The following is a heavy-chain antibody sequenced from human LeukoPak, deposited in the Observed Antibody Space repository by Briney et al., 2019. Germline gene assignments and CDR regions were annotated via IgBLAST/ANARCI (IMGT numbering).Heavy chain of an antibody. Sequence: SETLSLTCTVSGGSISSYYWSWIRQPPGKGLEWIGYIYYSGSTNYNPSLKSRVTISVDTSKNQFSLKLSSVTAADTAVYYCARESGEYQLLSGWFDPWGQGTLVTVSS. D-gene: IGHD2-2*01. CDR2: IYYSGST. J-gene: IGHJ5*02. CDR1: GGSISSYY. V-gene: IGHV4-59*01. CDR3: ARESGEYQLLSGWFDP.